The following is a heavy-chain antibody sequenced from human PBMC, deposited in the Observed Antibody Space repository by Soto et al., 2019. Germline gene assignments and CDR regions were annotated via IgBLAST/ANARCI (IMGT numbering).Heavy chain of an antibody. D-gene: IGHD3-3*01. CDR1: GFTFSSYG. Sequence: PGGSLRLSCAASGFTFSSYGMHWVRQAPGKGLEWVAVISHDGSNKYYADSVKGRFTISRDNSKNTLYLQMNSLRAEDTAVYYCAKKVASSIRNNDFWSGYYPEYFDYWGQGTLVTVSS. V-gene: IGHV3-30*18. J-gene: IGHJ4*02. CDR2: ISHDGSNK. CDR3: AKKVASSIRNNDFWSGYYPEYFDY.